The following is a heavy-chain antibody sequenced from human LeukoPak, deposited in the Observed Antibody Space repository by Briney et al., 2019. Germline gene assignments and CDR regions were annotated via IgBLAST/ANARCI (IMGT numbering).Heavy chain of an antibody. D-gene: IGHD1-14*01. CDR2: ISHTEGT. J-gene: IGHJ5*02. V-gene: IGHV4-34*01. CDR1: GVSINDYY. CDR3: ETIRCGHSGSVWYNP. Sequence: SETLSLTCGVFGVSINDYYWSWIRHSPGKGLEWIGEISHTEGTRYNPSLESTVTMSVGTSENQLSLKLIFVTAADTAVYSCETIRCGHSGSVWYNPWGLGTLVTVSS.